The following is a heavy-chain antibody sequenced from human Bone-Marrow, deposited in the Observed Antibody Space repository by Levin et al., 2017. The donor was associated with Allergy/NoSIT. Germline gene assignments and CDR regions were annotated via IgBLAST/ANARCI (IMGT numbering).Heavy chain of an antibody. CDR1: GGSFSGYY. CDR3: ARESSYGYHLRGEVDY. J-gene: IGHJ4*02. V-gene: IGHV4-34*01. D-gene: IGHD5-18*01. CDR2: INHSGST. Sequence: PSQTLSLTCAVYGGSFSGYYWSWIRQPPGMGLEWIGEINHSGSTNYNPSLKSRVTISVDTSKKQFSLKLSSVTAADTAVYYCARESSYGYHLRGEVDYWGQGTLVTVSS.